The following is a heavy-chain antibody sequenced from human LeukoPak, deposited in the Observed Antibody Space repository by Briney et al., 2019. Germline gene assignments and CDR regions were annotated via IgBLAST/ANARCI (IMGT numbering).Heavy chain of an antibody. CDR1: GGSISSGSYY. CDR2: IYTSGST. Sequence: SQTLSLTCTVSGGSISSGSYYWSWIRQPAGKGLEWIGRIYTSGSTNYNPSLKSRVTISVDTSKNQFSLKLSSVTAADTAVYYCARGGREAARRVHYYYYMDVWGKGTTVTVSS. D-gene: IGHD6-6*01. V-gene: IGHV4-61*02. J-gene: IGHJ6*03. CDR3: ARGGREAARRVHYYYYMDV.